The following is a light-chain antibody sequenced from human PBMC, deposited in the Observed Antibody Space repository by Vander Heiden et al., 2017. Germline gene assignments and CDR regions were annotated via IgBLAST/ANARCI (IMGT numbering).Light chain of an antibody. CDR1: QGISNY. Sequence: DIQVTPSPSYLSASVGDRVTITRRASQGISNYLNWYQQKPGKAPKLLIYAASNLQSGVPARFSGSGSGTDFTLTISKLQPEDFATYYCQQKDTTPHTFGGGTKVEI. J-gene: IGKJ4*01. CDR3: QQKDTTPHT. CDR2: AAS. V-gene: IGKV1-39*01.